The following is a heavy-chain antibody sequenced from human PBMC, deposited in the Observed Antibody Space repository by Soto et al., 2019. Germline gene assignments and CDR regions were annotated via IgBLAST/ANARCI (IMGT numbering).Heavy chain of an antibody. D-gene: IGHD6-6*01. CDR2: IIPIFDKP. J-gene: IGHJ6*02. V-gene: IGHV1-69*06. Sequence: QVHLVQSGAEVKKPGSSVKVSCEASGGSFYNYAVTWVRQAPGQGLEWVGSIIPIFDKPNFAQKFQGRLTITADKYTSIAYMELTSLTSGDTDVYYCARRTGLAARLASPAYYGLDVWGQGTTVIVSS. CDR3: ARRTGLAARLASPAYYGLDV. CDR1: GGSFYNYA.